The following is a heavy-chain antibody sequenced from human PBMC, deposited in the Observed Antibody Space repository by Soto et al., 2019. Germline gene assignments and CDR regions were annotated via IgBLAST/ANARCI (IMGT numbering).Heavy chain of an antibody. CDR1: GGSISSGGYS. CDR3: ARGSVFGLNWFDP. J-gene: IGHJ5*02. Sequence: TLSLTCAVSGGSISSGGYSWSWIRQPPGKGLEWIGYIYHSGSTYYNPSLKSRVTISVDRSKNQFSLKLSSVTAADTAVYYCARGSVFGLNWFDPWGQGTLVTVSS. CDR2: IYHSGST. D-gene: IGHD3-16*01. V-gene: IGHV4-30-2*01.